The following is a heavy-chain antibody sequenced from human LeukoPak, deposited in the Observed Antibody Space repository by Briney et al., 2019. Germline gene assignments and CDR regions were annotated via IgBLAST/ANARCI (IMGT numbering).Heavy chain of an antibody. D-gene: IGHD1-26*01. CDR1: GGSFSGYY. J-gene: IGHJ6*02. CDR2: INQSGST. V-gene: IGHV4-34*01. Sequence: PSETLSLTCAVYGGSFSGYYWSWIRQPPGKGLEWIGEINQSGSTNYNPSLKSRVTISVDTSKNQFSLKLSSVTAADTAVYYCARDPIVGATTDYYYGMDVWGQGTTVTVSS. CDR3: ARDPIVGATTDYYYGMDV.